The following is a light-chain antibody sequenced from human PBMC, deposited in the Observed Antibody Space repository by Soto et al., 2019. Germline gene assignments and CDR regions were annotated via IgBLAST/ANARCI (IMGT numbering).Light chain of an antibody. Sequence: EIVLTQSPATLSLSPGERATLSCRASQSVSDYLAWYQQKPGQAPRLLIYDASNRATGIPARFSGSGSGTEFTLTIRSLQSEDFAVYYCQQYNNWPPITFGQGTRLEIK. J-gene: IGKJ5*01. V-gene: IGKV3-11*01. CDR3: QQYNNWPPIT. CDR2: DAS. CDR1: QSVSDY.